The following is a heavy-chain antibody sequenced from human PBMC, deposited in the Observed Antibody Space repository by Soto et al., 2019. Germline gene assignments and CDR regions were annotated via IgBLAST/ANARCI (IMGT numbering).Heavy chain of an antibody. J-gene: IGHJ5*02. CDR1: GGTFSSYA. CDR2: IIPIFGTA. Sequence: QVQLVQSGAEVKKPGSSVKVSCKASGGTFSSYAISWVRQAPGQGLEWMGGIIPIFGTANYAQKFQGRVTTTAADATSTAYMDLRSMSSEDTDVYSCACRGSWGQGTMVTVCS. CDR3: ACRGS. V-gene: IGHV1-69*12.